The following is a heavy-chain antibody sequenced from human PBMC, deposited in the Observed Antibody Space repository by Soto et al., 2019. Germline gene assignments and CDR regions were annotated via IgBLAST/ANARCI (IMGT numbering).Heavy chain of an antibody. V-gene: IGHV3-23*01. D-gene: IGHD6-19*01. CDR2: IVGSGAST. J-gene: IGHJ4*02. Sequence: EVQLLESGGGLVQPGGSLRLSCAASGFTFSSYAMSWVRQAPGKGLEWVSGIVGSGASTYYADPVKGRFTISRDNSKNTLFLQLNRLRAEDTAVYYCAKDLQFSAWFGLYYFDYWGQGTLVTVSS. CDR1: GFTFSSYA. CDR3: AKDLQFSAWFGLYYFDY.